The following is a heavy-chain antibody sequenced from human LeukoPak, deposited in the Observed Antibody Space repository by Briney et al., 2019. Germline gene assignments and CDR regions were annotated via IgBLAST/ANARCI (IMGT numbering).Heavy chain of an antibody. Sequence: GGSLRLSCAASGFTVSGTHMSWVRQAPGKGLEWVSAIYTGGTTYYSDSVEGRFTISRDKSKNTLYLQMDSLRVEDTAVYYCARDQATSRGGLDSWGQGTLVTVSS. CDR2: IYTGGTT. J-gene: IGHJ4*02. D-gene: IGHD6-25*01. CDR3: ARDQATSRGGLDS. CDR1: GFTVSGTH. V-gene: IGHV3-53*01.